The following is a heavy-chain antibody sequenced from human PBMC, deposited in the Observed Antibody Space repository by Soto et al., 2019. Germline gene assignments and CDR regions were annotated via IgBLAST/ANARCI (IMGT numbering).Heavy chain of an antibody. V-gene: IGHV1-69*01. CDR3: ARNGTLTGYSYGMDV. J-gene: IGHJ6*02. CDR2: IIPIFDTA. CDR1: GGTFSDST. D-gene: IGHD1-1*01. Sequence: QVQLVQSGAELRKPGSSVKVSCKASGGTFSDSTINWVRQAPGQRLEWMGGIIPIFDTANYAEKFQGRVTITADESKSTSFMEVSSLSSEDTAVYYCARNGTLTGYSYGMDVWGQGTMVTVSS.